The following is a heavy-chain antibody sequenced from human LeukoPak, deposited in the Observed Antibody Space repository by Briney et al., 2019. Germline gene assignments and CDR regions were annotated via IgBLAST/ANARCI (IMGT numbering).Heavy chain of an antibody. V-gene: IGHV4-4*02. J-gene: IGHJ4*02. CDR3: ARAVISFGGTIAKGFDC. CDR2: IHRSGSP. CDR1: LDSTTSNF. D-gene: IGHD3-16*02. Sequence: SETLSLTCTVSLDSTTSNFWSWVRQPPGKGLEWIGEIHRSGSPNYNPSLQSRVTISIDRSRNQIALELSSVTAADTAVYYCARAVISFGGTIAKGFDCWGQGTLVTVSS.